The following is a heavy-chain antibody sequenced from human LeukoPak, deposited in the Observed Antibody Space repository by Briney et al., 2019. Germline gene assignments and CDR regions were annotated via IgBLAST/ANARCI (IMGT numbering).Heavy chain of an antibody. CDR2: ITGSGAHT. CDR1: GFSLTIYA. V-gene: IGHV3-23*01. CDR3: AKDPNGDYVGAFDY. Sequence: GGSLRLSCAASGFSLTIYAMTWVRRAPGKGLEWVSSITGSGAHTSYADSVKGRFTISRDNSRNTLYLQMNSLRAEDTAIYYCAKDPNGDYVGAFDYWGPGTLVTVSS. D-gene: IGHD4-17*01. J-gene: IGHJ4*02.